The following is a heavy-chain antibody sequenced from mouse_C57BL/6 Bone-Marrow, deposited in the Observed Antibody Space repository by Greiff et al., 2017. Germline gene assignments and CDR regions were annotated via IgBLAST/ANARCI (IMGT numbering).Heavy chain of an antibody. Sequence: EVKLMESGPELVKPGASVKIPCKASGYTFTDYNMDWVKQSHGKSLEWIGDINPNNGGTIYNQKFKGKATLTVDKSSSTAYMELRSLTSEDTAVYYCARSGTGTGDYAMDYWGQGTSVTVSS. D-gene: IGHD4-1*01. J-gene: IGHJ4*01. CDR1: GYTFTDYN. CDR3: ARSGTGTGDYAMDY. V-gene: IGHV1-18*01. CDR2: INPNNGGT.